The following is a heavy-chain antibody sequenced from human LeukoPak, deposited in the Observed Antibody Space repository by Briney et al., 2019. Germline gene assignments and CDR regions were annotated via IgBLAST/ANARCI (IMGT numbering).Heavy chain of an antibody. CDR3: ARDLYSSGWDPNWYFDL. CDR1: GFTFSSYG. CDR2: ISYDGSNK. V-gene: IGHV3-30*03. J-gene: IGHJ2*01. D-gene: IGHD6-19*01. Sequence: PGGSLRLSCAASGFTFSSYGMHWVRQAPGKGLEWVAVISYDGSNKYYADSVKGRFTISRDNSKNTLYLQMNSLRAEDTAVYYCARDLYSSGWDPNWYFDLWGRGTLVTVSS.